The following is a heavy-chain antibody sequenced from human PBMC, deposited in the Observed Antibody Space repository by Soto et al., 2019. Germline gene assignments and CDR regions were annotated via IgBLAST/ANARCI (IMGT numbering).Heavy chain of an antibody. CDR1: GGSFSGYY. D-gene: IGHD2-2*01. V-gene: IGHV4-34*01. J-gene: IGHJ4*02. CDR2: VNHSGTT. Sequence: QVQLQQWGAGLLKPSETLSLTCAVYGGSFSGYYWTWIRQSPEKGLEWIGEVNHSGTTYYNPSLKTRGTISSHTPKKQFSLNMSSVTAADTAVYYCARGIGYCSSINCYSSRRLRFDSWGQGTLVTVSS. CDR3: ARGIGYCSSINCYSSRRLRFDS.